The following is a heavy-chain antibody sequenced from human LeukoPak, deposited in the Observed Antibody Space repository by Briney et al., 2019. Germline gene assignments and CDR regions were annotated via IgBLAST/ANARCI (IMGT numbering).Heavy chain of an antibody. CDR2: ILYDVSNK. CDR1: AFTPTDIN. J-gene: IGHJ4*02. Sequence: GRSLTPSSPASAFTPTDINTNCLRPAHGKWLEWVAVILYDVSNKYYADSVKGRFTVSRDNSKNTLYLQVNSLRVEDTAVYYCAKVRWDNGGWYYSDSWGQGTLVTVSS. D-gene: IGHD6-19*01. V-gene: IGHV3-30*18. CDR3: AKVRWDNGGWYYSDS.